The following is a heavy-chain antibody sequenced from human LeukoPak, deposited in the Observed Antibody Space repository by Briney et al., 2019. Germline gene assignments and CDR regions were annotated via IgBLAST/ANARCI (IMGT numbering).Heavy chain of an antibody. CDR1: GFTFSSYA. Sequence: GGSLRLSCAASGFTFSSYAMSWVRQAPGKGLEWVSGISWNSGSIAYADSVKGRFTISRDNAKNSLYLQMNSLRAEDTALYYCAKGISGSYWDAFDIWGQGTMVTVSS. J-gene: IGHJ3*02. CDR2: ISWNSGSI. D-gene: IGHD1-26*01. CDR3: AKGISGSYWDAFDI. V-gene: IGHV3-9*01.